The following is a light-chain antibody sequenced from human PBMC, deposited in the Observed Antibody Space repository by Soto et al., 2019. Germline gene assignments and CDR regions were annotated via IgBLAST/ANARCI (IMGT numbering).Light chain of an antibody. CDR1: QSISSY. V-gene: IGKV1-39*01. CDR3: QQSYSLFT. Sequence: DIQMTQSPSSLSAFVGDRVTITCRASQSISSYLNWYQQRPGKAPKLLIYAASSLQSGVPSRFSGSESGTDFTLTISSLQPEDFGSYFCQQSYSLFTFGPGTRVDIK. CDR2: AAS. J-gene: IGKJ3*01.